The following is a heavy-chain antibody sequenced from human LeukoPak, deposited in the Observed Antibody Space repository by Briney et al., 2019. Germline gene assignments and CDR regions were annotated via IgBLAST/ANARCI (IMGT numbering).Heavy chain of an antibody. J-gene: IGHJ4*02. CDR1: GFTFSSYA. CDR2: ISGSGGST. Sequence: PGGSLRLSCAASGFTFSSYAMSWVRQAPGKGLEWVSAISGSGGSTYYADSAKGRFTISRDNSKNTLYLQMNSLRAEDTAVYYCAKCRGVPAASGVDYWGQGTLVTVSS. CDR3: AKCRGVPAASGVDY. D-gene: IGHD2-2*01. V-gene: IGHV3-23*01.